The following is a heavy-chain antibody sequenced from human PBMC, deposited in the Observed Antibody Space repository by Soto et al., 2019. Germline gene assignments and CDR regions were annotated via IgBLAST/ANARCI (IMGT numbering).Heavy chain of an antibody. J-gene: IGHJ4*01. D-gene: IGHD1-1*01. CDR1: GASISGSYYY. CDR3: ATSPNGSTWNYFDH. V-gene: IGHV4-39*01. Sequence: PSETLCLTCAVAGASISGSYYYGAWLWQSRRKGAGGVASVFCPCCTSYSPSLEGRVSVSVDTSKSQFSLKLSAVTAADTAVYYCATSPNGSTWNYFDHWGEGALVTVSS. CDR2: VFCPCCT.